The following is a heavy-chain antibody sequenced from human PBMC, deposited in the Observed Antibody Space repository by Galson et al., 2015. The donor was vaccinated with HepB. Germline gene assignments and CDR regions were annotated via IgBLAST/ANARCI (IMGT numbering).Heavy chain of an antibody. CDR1: GFTFSRYS. D-gene: IGHD1-26*01. J-gene: IGHJ4*02. CDR2: ISNDGNYK. CDR3: ARDPVGPTGEFDY. V-gene: IGHV3-30*04. Sequence: SLRLSCAASGFTFSRYSMHWVRQAPGKGLEWVTVISNDGNYKYYADSVKGRFTISRDNSKNTLYLQVNSLRAEDTAVFYCARDPVGPTGEFDYWGQGTLVTVSS.